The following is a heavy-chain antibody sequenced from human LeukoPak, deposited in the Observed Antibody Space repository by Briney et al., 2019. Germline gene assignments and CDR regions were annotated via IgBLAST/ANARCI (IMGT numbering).Heavy chain of an antibody. CDR2: ISSSGSTI. CDR1: GFTFRSYE. J-gene: IGHJ4*02. D-gene: IGHD1-26*01. V-gene: IGHV3-48*03. CDR3: ARASGSYYFDY. Sequence: GGSLRLSXAASGFTFRSYEMNWVRQAPGKGLEWVSYISSSGSTIYYADSVKGRFTISRDNAKNSLYLQMNSLRAEDTAVYYCARASGSYYFDYWGQGTLVTVSS.